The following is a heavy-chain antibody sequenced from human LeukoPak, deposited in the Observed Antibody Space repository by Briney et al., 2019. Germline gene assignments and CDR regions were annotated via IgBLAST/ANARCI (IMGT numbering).Heavy chain of an antibody. J-gene: IGHJ4*02. CDR3: TTDQVPSSGWYLSYGY. Sequence: PGGSLRLSCAASGFTFSSYGMSWVRQAPGKGLEWVGRIKSKTDGGTTDYAAPVKGRFTISRDDSKNTLYLQMNSLKTEDTAVYYCTTDQVPSSGWYLSYGYWGQGTLVTVSS. CDR1: GFTFSSYG. D-gene: IGHD6-19*01. CDR2: IKSKTDGGTT. V-gene: IGHV3-15*01.